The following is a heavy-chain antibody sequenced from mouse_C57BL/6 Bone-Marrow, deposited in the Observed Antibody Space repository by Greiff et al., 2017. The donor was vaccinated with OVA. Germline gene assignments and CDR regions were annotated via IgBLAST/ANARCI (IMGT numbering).Heavy chain of an antibody. V-gene: IGHV2-5*01. CDR1: GFSLTSYG. D-gene: IGHD1-2*01. J-gene: IGHJ4*01. CDR3: AINYYGPYYYAMDY. CDR2: IWRGGST. Sequence: VQLQESGPGLVQPSQSLSITCTVSGFSLTSYGVHWVRQSPGKGLEWLGVIWRGGSTDYNAAFMSRLSITKDNSKSQVFFKMNSLQADDTAIYYCAINYYGPYYYAMDYWGQGTSVTVSS.